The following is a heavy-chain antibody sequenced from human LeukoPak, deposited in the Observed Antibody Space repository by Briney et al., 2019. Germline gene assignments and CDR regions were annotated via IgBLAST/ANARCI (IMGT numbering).Heavy chain of an antibody. Sequence: GASVKVSCKASGGTFSSYAISWVRQAPGQGLEWMGGIIPIFGTANYAQKFQGRVTITADESTSTAYMELSSLRSEDTAVYYCAKDPNYYGSGSSHGTFFDYWGQGTLVTVSS. CDR3: AKDPNYYGSGSSHGTFFDY. CDR2: IIPIFGTA. CDR1: GGTFSSYA. J-gene: IGHJ4*02. V-gene: IGHV1-69*13. D-gene: IGHD3-10*01.